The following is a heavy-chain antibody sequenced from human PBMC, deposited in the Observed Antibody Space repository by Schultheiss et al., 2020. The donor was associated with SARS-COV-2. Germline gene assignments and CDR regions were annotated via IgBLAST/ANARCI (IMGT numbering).Heavy chain of an antibody. CDR3: ARGASGYVIRSGIDY. D-gene: IGHD5-12*01. CDR2: IYFSGST. CDR1: GGSFSGYY. Sequence: SETLSLTCAVYGGSFSGYYWSWIRQSPGKGLEWIGSIYFSGSTNYNPSLKSRVTISVDTSKNQFSLKLSSVTAADTAVYYCARGASGYVIRSGIDYWGQGTLVTVSS. V-gene: IGHV4-34*01. J-gene: IGHJ4*02.